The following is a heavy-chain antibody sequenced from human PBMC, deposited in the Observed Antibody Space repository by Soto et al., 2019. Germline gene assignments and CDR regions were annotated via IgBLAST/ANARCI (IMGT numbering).Heavy chain of an antibody. CDR3: ARSYYYDSSGYYNGYFQH. CDR2: IYYSGST. V-gene: IGHV4-59*01. Sequence: QVQLQESGPGLVKPSETLSLTCTVSGGSISSYYWSWIRQPPGKGLEWIGYIYYSGSTNYNPSLKSRVTISVDTSNNQFSLKLSSVIAADTAVYYCARSYYYDSSGYYNGYFQHWGQGTLVTVSS. D-gene: IGHD3-22*01. J-gene: IGHJ1*01. CDR1: GGSISSYY.